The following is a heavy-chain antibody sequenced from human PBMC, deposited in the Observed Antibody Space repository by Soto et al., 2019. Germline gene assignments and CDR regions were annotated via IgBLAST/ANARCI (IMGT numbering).Heavy chain of an antibody. CDR1: GFTFSSYW. CDR3: ARDVIAVAAASGLDY. D-gene: IGHD6-19*01. CDR2: IKQDGREE. V-gene: IGHV3-7*04. Sequence: EVQLVESGGGLVQPGGSLRLSCAASGFTFSSYWMSWVRQAPGKGLEWVAKIKQDGREEYYVDSVKGRFTISRDNAKKSLYLQMDSLRAEDTAVYYCARDVIAVAAASGLDYWGQGTLVTVSS. J-gene: IGHJ4*02.